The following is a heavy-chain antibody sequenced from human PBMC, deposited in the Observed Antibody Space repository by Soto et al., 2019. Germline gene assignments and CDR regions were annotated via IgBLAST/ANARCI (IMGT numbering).Heavy chain of an antibody. J-gene: IGHJ6*02. CDR1: GYSFTSYW. CDR3: ARRSTSGENYYYGMDV. CDR2: IYPGDSDT. Sequence: AESLKISCKCSGYSFTSYWIGWVRQMPGKGLEWMGIIYPGDSDTRYSPSFQGQVTITADKSISTAYLQWSSLKASDTAMYYCARRSTSGENYYYGMDVWGQGTTVTVSS. D-gene: IGHD3-10*01. V-gene: IGHV5-51*01.